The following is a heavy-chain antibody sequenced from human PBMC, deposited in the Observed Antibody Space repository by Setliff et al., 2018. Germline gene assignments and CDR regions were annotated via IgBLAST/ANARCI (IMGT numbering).Heavy chain of an antibody. D-gene: IGHD3-22*01. CDR2: IYYSGST. CDR3: ARLGSARYDSSGYYPDNWFDP. Sequence: KPSETLSLTCTVSGGSISSSSYYWGWIRQPPGKGLEWIGSIYYSGSTYYNPSLKSRVTISVDTSKNHFSLKLSSVTAADTAVYYCARLGSARYDSSGYYPDNWFDPWGQGTLVTVSS. CDR1: GGSISSSSYY. J-gene: IGHJ5*02. V-gene: IGHV4-39*01.